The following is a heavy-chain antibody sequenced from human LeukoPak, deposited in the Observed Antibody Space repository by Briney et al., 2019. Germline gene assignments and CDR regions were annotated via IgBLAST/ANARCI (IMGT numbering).Heavy chain of an antibody. Sequence: ASVEVSCKASGYTFTSYDINWVRQATGQGLEWMGWMNPNSGNTGYAQKFQGRVTVTRNTSISTAYMELSSLRSEDTAVYYCASYKYSRFMGFDYWGQGTLVTVSS. CDR3: ASYKYSRFMGFDY. CDR1: GYTFTSYD. CDR2: MNPNSGNT. J-gene: IGHJ4*02. V-gene: IGHV1-8*01. D-gene: IGHD6-6*01.